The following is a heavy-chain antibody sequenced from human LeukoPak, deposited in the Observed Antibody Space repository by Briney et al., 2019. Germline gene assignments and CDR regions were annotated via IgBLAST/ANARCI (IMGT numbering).Heavy chain of an antibody. Sequence: GGSLRLSCAASGFTFSSHWMTWIRQAPGKGLEWVASIKKDVGEKFYVDSVKGRFTISRDNAKNSLYLHMNSLRVEDTAVYYCAKDPHIVVVPAATPQYNWFDPWGQGTLVTVSS. CDR3: AKDPHIVVVPAATPQYNWFDP. CDR2: IKKDVGEK. V-gene: IGHV3-7*01. J-gene: IGHJ5*02. CDR1: GFTFSSHW. D-gene: IGHD2-2*01.